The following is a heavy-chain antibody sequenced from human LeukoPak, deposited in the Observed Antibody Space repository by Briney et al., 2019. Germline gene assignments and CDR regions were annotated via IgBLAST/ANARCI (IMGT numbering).Heavy chain of an antibody. CDR1: GFTFSSYG. J-gene: IGHJ4*02. CDR2: IWYDGSNK. V-gene: IGHV3-33*01. Sequence: GGSLRLSCAASGFTFSSYGMRWVRQAPGKGLEWVAVIWYDGSNKYYADSVKGRFTISRDNSKNTLYLQMNSLRAEDTAVYYCTTDGPGGDLPLDYWGQGTLVTVSS. D-gene: IGHD3-3*01. CDR3: TTDGPGGDLPLDY.